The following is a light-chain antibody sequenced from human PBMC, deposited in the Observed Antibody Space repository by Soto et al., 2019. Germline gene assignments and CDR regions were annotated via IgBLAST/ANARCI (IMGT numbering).Light chain of an antibody. V-gene: IGKV1-39*01. J-gene: IGKJ5*01. Sequence: IQLTQSPSSLSASVGDRVTITCRASPGISSYLAWYQEKTGKAPKLLIYATSTLQGGVPSRFSGSGSGTDFNLTISSLQTEDFATYDCQQRYSTPITVGQGTRLEIK. CDR3: QQRYSTPIT. CDR1: PGISSY. CDR2: ATS.